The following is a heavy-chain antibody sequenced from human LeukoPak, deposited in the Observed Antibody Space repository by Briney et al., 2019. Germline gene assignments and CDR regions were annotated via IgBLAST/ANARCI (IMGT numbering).Heavy chain of an antibody. D-gene: IGHD4-23*01. V-gene: IGHV3-53*01. CDR3: ARRGDGGRSFDY. CDR1: GYTVSTTC. CDR2: IYVDGRT. Sequence: GSLRLPCAASGYTVSTTCMSWVRQAPGKGLEWVSLIYVDGRTYYADPVKGRFTISRDNSKNTLYLQVNSLRAEDTAVYYCARRGDGGRSFDYWGQGTLVTVSS. J-gene: IGHJ4*02.